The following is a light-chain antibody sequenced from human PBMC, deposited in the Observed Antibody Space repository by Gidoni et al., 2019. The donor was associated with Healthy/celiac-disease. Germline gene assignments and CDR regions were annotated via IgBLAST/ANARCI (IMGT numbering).Light chain of an antibody. V-gene: IGKV3-11*01. CDR2: DAS. CDR1: QSVSSY. CDR3: QQRSNWLT. J-gene: IGKJ4*01. Sequence: ELVLTQSPATLSLSPGESSTLSCSASQSVSSYLAWYQQKPGQAPRLLIYDASNRATGIPARFSGSGSGTDFTLTISSLEPEDFAVYYCQQRSNWLTFGGGTKVEIK.